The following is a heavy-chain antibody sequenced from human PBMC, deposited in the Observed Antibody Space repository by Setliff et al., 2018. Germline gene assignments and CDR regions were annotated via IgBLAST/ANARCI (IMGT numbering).Heavy chain of an antibody. J-gene: IGHJ6*03. Sequence: PGESLKISCAASEFSLSDFHMHWVRQAPGKGLEWVGRVRRKTNSYATAYSASLKGRFTIPRDDSMNTAYLQMNSLQSEDTAVYYCARRGVGLGMDVWGKGTTVTVSS. CDR1: EFSLSDFH. V-gene: IGHV3-73*01. CDR3: ARRGVGLGMDV. CDR2: VRRKTNSYAT. D-gene: IGHD2-15*01.